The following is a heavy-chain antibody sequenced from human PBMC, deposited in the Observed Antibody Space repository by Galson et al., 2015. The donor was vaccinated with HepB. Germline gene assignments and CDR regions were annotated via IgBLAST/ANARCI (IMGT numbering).Heavy chain of an antibody. Sequence: SVKVSCKASGYTFTQYGISWVRQAPGHGLEWMGWISGYNTNRNYAQTFEDRVTMTRDTSTTTVYMEMRSLRYDDTAVYYFARGRYDTSAPDHWGQGILVTVSS. D-gene: IGHD2-2*01. CDR3: ARGRYDTSAPDH. V-gene: IGHV1-18*01. CDR1: GYTFTQYG. J-gene: IGHJ5*02. CDR2: ISGYNTNR.